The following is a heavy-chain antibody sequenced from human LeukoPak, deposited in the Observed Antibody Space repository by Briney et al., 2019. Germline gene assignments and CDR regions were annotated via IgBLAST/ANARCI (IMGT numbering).Heavy chain of an antibody. CDR1: GFTFSSHC. Sequence: GGSLRLSCAASGFTFSSHCMTWVRQAPGKGLEWVATIKPDGSEKYYVDAVKGRFTISRDNAKNSLYLQMNSLRAEDTAVFYCARVPGSSGYYDYWGQGILVTVSS. CDR3: ARVPGSSGYYDY. J-gene: IGHJ4*02. CDR2: IKPDGSEK. D-gene: IGHD3-22*01. V-gene: IGHV3-7*01.